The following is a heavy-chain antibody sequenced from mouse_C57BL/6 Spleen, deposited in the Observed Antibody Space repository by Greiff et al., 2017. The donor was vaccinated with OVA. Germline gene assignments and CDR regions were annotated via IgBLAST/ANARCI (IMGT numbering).Heavy chain of an antibody. J-gene: IGHJ4*01. CDR1: GYTFTSYW. Sequence: EVQLQQSGTVLARPGASVKMSCKTSGYTFTSYWMHWVKQRPGQGLEWIGAIYPGNSDTSYNQKFKGKAKLTAVTSASTAYMELSSLTNEDSAVYYCTSGIRLEDYAMDYWGQGTSVTVSS. CDR3: TSGIRLEDYAMDY. D-gene: IGHD1-1*01. CDR2: IYPGNSDT. V-gene: IGHV1-5*01.